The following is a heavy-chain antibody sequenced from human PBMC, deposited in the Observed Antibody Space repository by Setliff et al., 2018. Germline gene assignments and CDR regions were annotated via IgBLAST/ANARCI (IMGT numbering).Heavy chain of an antibody. V-gene: IGHV4-39*01. CDR1: GVSIANTASY. CDR3: ASCRYQVPYDY. J-gene: IGHJ4*02. D-gene: IGHD2-2*01. CDR2: VYDSGTT. Sequence: PSETLSLTCNVSGVSIANTASYWGWIRQPPGKGLEWIGTVYDSGTTYYNPSLKSRVTIFVDTSKNQFSLNLNSVTAADTGVYYCASCRYQVPYDYWGQGILVTVSS.